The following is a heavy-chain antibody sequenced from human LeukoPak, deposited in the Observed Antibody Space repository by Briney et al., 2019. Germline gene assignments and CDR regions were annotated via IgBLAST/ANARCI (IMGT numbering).Heavy chain of an antibody. J-gene: IGHJ4*02. V-gene: IGHV4-39*07. Sequence: SETLSLTCTVSGGSISSSSYYWGWIRQPPGKGLEWIGSIYYSGSTYYNPSLKSRVTISVDTSKNQFSLKLSSVTAADTAMYYCARLEVGATGIDYWGQGTLVTVSS. CDR2: IYYSGST. CDR1: GGSISSSSYY. CDR3: ARLEVGATGIDY. D-gene: IGHD1-26*01.